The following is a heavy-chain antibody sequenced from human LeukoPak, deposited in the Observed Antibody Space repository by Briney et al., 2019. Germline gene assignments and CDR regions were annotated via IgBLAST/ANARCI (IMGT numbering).Heavy chain of an antibody. V-gene: IGHV4-39*07. CDR2: INHSGST. Sequence: SETLSLTCSVSGASISSGGYHWSWIRQPPGKGLEWIGEINHSGSTNYNPSLKSRVTISVDTSKNQFSLKLSSVTAADTAVYYCARGRRVTPYYYMDVWGKGTTVTVSS. CDR1: GASISSGGYH. J-gene: IGHJ6*03. D-gene: IGHD4-23*01. CDR3: ARGRRVTPYYYMDV.